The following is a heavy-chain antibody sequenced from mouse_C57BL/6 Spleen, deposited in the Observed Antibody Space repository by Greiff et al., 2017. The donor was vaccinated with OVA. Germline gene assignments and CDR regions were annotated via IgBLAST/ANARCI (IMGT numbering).Heavy chain of an antibody. CDR3: ARGGDFYGSDAMDY. CDR1: GYTFTSYW. J-gene: IGHJ4*01. V-gene: IGHV1-64*01. D-gene: IGHD1-1*02. Sequence: QVQLKQSGAELVKPGASVKLSCKASGYTFTSYWMHWVKQRPGQGLEWIGMIHPNSGSTNYNEKFKSKATLTVDKSSSTAYMQLSSLTSEDSAVYYCARGGDFYGSDAMDYWGQGTSVTVSS. CDR2: IHPNSGST.